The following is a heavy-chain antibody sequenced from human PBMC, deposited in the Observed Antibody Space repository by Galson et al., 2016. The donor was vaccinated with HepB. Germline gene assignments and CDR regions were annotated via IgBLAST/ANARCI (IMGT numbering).Heavy chain of an antibody. CDR1: GFPFSPYA. V-gene: IGHV3-23*01. CDR3: AKSGVWGTHRSPDY. D-gene: IGHD3-16*02. J-gene: IGHJ4*02. CDR2: LSGSGDVT. Sequence: SRRLSGAASGFPFSPYAMSWVRQPPGKRLEWVASLSGSGDVTHHADSVKGRFTISRDNSKNTLYLQMNSLRAEDTALYYCAKSGVWGTHRSPDYWGQGTLVTVSS.